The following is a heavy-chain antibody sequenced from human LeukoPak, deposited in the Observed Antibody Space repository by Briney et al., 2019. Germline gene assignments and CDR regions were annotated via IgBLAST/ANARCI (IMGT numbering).Heavy chain of an antibody. V-gene: IGHV3-30*18. J-gene: IGHJ4*02. CDR3: ANGPWRY. CDR2: ISYDGSNK. Sequence: GGSLRLSCAASGFTFSSYGMHWVRQAPGKGLEWVAVISYDGSNKYYADSVKGRFTISRDNSKNTLYPQMNSLRAEDTAVYYCANGPWRYWGQGTLVTVSS. CDR1: GFTFSSYG.